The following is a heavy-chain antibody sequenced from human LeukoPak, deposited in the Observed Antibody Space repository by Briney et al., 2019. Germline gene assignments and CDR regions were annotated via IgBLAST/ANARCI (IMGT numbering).Heavy chain of an antibody. J-gene: IGHJ5*01. Sequence: GGSLRLSCAASGFTFSSYGMHWVRQAPGKGLEWVAFIRYDGSHIYYVDSVKGRFTISRDNAKNLLYLQMDSLRADDTAVYYCARDAYPYASDSWGQGTLVTISS. CDR3: ARDAYPYASDS. CDR2: IRYDGSHI. V-gene: IGHV3-33*01. CDR1: GFTFSSYG. D-gene: IGHD2-2*01.